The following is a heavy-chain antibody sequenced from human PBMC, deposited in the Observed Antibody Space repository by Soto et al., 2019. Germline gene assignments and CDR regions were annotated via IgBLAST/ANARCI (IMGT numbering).Heavy chain of an antibody. CDR2: IRGSGGST. CDR1: GFTFRSYA. CDR3: AKEGEQWPYFDY. Sequence: QPGGSLRLSCAASGFTFRSYAMSWVRQAPGKGLEWVSAIRGSGGSTYYADSVKGRFTISRDNTKNTLYLQMNSLRAEDTAVYYCAKEGEQWPYFDYWGQGTLVTVSS. D-gene: IGHD6-19*01. V-gene: IGHV3-23*01. J-gene: IGHJ4*02.